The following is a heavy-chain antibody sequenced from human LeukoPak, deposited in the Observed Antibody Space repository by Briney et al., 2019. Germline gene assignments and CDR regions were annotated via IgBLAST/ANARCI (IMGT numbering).Heavy chain of an antibody. J-gene: IGHJ4*02. Sequence: SETLSLTCSVSGGSISSSSSYWGWIRQPPGKGLEWIGSIYYSGSSFDNPALKSRVTISVDTSKNQFSLKLSSVTAADTAVYYCATTTIRLGYWGQGTLVTVSS. CDR3: ATTTIRLGY. CDR1: GGSISSSSSY. CDR2: IYYSGSS. D-gene: IGHD1-26*01. V-gene: IGHV4-39*07.